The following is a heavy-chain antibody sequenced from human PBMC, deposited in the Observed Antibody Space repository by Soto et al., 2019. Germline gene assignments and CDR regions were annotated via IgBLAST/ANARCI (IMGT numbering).Heavy chain of an antibody. CDR2: IYYSGST. CDR1: GLSIRTDY. J-gene: IGHJ4*02. CDR3: ARLWGHYFDY. V-gene: IGHV4-59*08. D-gene: IGHD7-27*01. Sequence: SETLPLPYTVSGLSIRTDYCSWSRQPPGKGLEWIGYIYYSGSTNYNPSLKSRVTISVDTSKNQFSLKLSSVTAADTAVYYCARLWGHYFDYWGQGTLVTVS.